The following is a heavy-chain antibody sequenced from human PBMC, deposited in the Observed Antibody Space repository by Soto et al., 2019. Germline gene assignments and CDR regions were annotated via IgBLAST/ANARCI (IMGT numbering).Heavy chain of an antibody. CDR1: GFIFSNSA. CDR3: AKDFLQDWGQDYYYGMDV. J-gene: IGHJ6*02. CDR2: ISSSGNNT. Sequence: GGSLRLSCAASGFIFSNSARRLGRPAPGKRPEWVSGISSSGNNTFYADSVKGRFTISRDNSKNMLYLQMSSLRAEDTALYYCAKDFLQDWGQDYYYGMDVWGQGTTVT. D-gene: IGHD7-27*01. V-gene: IGHV3-23*01.